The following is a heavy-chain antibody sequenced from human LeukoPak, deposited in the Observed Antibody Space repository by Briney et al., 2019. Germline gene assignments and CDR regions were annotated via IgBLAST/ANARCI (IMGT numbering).Heavy chain of an antibody. J-gene: IGHJ4*02. CDR2: ISGRGVST. V-gene: IGHV3-23*01. Sequence: GGSLRLSCTASGFTFSSYAMSWVRQAPGRGLEWVSTISGRGVSTYHADSVKGRFSISRDSSKNTLYLQMNSLRAEDTAVYYCAKSYDSTGYSYFDYWGQGTLLTVSS. CDR3: AKSYDSTGYSYFDY. CDR1: GFTFSSYA. D-gene: IGHD3-22*01.